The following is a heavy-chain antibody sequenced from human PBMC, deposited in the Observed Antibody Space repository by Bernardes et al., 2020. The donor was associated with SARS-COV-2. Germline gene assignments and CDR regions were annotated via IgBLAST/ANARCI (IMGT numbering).Heavy chain of an antibody. CDR1: GYTFTSYD. CDR2: MNPNSGTT. Sequence: AALKGSCKASGYTFTSYDINWVRQATGQGLEWMGWMNPNSGTTGYAQKFQGRVTMTRNTSISTAYMELSSLRSEDTAVYYCARGIRIAALSYYWFDPWGQGTLVTVSS. D-gene: IGHD6-6*01. J-gene: IGHJ5*02. V-gene: IGHV1-8*01. CDR3: ARGIRIAALSYYWFDP.